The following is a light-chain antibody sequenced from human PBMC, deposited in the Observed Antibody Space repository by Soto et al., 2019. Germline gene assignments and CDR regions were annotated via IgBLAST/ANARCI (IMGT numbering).Light chain of an antibody. Sequence: QSALTQPASVSGSPGQSITISCTGTRSDIGGHNSVSWYQQDPGKAPKLIIYEVTNRPSGVSNRLSGSKSGNTASLTISGLQAEDEADYYCSSYTNIRTIGYVVFGGGTKLTVL. J-gene: IGLJ2*01. CDR2: EVT. CDR1: RSDIGGHNS. V-gene: IGLV2-14*01. CDR3: SSYTNIRTIGYVV.